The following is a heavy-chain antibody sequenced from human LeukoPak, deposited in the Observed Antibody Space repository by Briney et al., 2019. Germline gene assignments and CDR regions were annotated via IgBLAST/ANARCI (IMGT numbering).Heavy chain of an antibody. CDR1: GGSISSGGYY. CDR2: IYYSGST. J-gene: IGHJ6*02. Sequence: SETLSLTCTVSGGSISSGGYYWSWIRQHPGKGLEWIGYIYYSGSTYYNPSLKGRVTISVDTSKNQFSLKLSSVTAADTAVYYCARDRSAVAGTFLGSGMDVWGQGTTVTVSS. CDR3: ARDRSAVAGTFLGSGMDV. V-gene: IGHV4-31*03. D-gene: IGHD6-19*01.